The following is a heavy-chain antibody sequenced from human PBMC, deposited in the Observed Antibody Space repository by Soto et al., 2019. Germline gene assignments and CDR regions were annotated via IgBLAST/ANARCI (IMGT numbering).Heavy chain of an antibody. Sequence: PGGSLRLSCAASGFTFSSYSMNWGRQAPGQGLERVSYISSSSSTIYYADSVKGRFTISRDNAKNSLYLQMNSLRDEDTAVYYCASEMTAIYCFVPWGHGTLVNVSS. CDR1: GFTFSSYS. V-gene: IGHV3-48*02. J-gene: IGHJ5*02. CDR3: ASEMTAIYCFVP. CDR2: ISSSSSTI.